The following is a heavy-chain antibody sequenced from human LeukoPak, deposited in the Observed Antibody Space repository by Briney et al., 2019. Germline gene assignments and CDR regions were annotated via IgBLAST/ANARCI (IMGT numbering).Heavy chain of an antibody. J-gene: IGHJ4*02. CDR2: IRSKANSYAT. CDR1: GFTFSGSA. CDR3: TTYGEFDY. Sequence: PGGSLKLSCAASGFTFSGSAMHWVRQASGKGLEWVGRIRSKANSYATAHAASVKGRFTISRDDSKNTAYLQMNSLKTEDTAVYYCTTYGEFDYWGQGTLVTVSS. D-gene: IGHD4-17*01. V-gene: IGHV3-73*01.